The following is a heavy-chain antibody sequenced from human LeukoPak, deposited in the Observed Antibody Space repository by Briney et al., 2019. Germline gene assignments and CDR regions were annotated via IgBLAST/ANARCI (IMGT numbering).Heavy chain of an antibody. J-gene: IGHJ3*01. Sequence: ASVKVSCKASGDTFTTYSISWVRQAPGQGLEWMGCVIGNNGNTNYAQTLQGRVTMTTATSTNTAYMELRSLRSDEMVVYYCARAFYHSGTNWYDVFDVWGQGTTVTVSS. CDR2: VIGNNGNT. CDR3: ARAFYHSGTNWYDVFDV. CDR1: GDTFTTYS. V-gene: IGHV1-18*03. D-gene: IGHD1-1*01.